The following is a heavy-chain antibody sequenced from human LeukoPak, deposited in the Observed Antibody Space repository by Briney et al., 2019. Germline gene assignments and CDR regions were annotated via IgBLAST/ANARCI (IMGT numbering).Heavy chain of an antibody. Sequence: SETLSLTCAVYGGSFSGYYWSWIRQPPGKGLEWIGEINHSGSTNYNPSLKSRVTISVDTSKNQFSLKLSSVTAADTAVYYCARDYAVAALDYWGQGTLVTVSS. V-gene: IGHV4-34*01. CDR1: GGSFSGYY. CDR3: ARDYAVAALDY. D-gene: IGHD6-19*01. CDR2: INHSGST. J-gene: IGHJ4*02.